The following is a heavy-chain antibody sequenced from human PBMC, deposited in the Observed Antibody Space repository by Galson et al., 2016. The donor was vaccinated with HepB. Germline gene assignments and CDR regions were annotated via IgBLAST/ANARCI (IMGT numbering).Heavy chain of an antibody. CDR1: GDSVGYYY. J-gene: IGHJ4*02. CDR3: ERRSFCGDDCFPFDS. V-gene: IGHV4-59*02. D-gene: IGHD2-21*02. Sequence: SETLSLTCTVSGDSVGYYYWSWIRRPPGKGLDWIGYISYDGNTNYNPSLKSRVTISLDTSKNQIFLNLTSVTTADTAVYYCERRSFCGDDCFPFDSWGQGTLVSVPS. CDR2: ISYDGNT.